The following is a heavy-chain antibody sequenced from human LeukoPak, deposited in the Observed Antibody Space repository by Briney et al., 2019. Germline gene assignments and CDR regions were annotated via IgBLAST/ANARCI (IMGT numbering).Heavy chain of an antibody. CDR3: ARVGGSGGTPGY. J-gene: IGHJ4*02. D-gene: IGHD3-10*01. V-gene: IGHV4-39*07. CDR2: IYYSGST. Sequence: SETLSLTCSVSGDSISSSSYYWGWIRQPPGKGLEWIGSIYYSGSTYYNPSLKSRVTISLDTSKKQFSLKLSSVTAADTAVYYCARVGGSGGTPGYWGQGTLVTVSS. CDR1: GDSISSSSYY.